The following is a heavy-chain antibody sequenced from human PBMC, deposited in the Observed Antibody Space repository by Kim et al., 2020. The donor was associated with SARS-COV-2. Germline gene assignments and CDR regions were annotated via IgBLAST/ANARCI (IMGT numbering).Heavy chain of an antibody. Sequence: SETLSLTCTVSGGSISSYYWSWIRQPPGKGLEWIGYIYYSGSTNYNPSLKSRVTISVDTSKNQFSLKLSSVTAADTAVYYCARAGTERVLVVYASNAFDIWGQGTMVTVSS. CDR2: IYYSGST. D-gene: IGHD2-8*02. J-gene: IGHJ3*02. CDR1: GGSISSYY. CDR3: ARAGTERVLVVYASNAFDI. V-gene: IGHV4-59*13.